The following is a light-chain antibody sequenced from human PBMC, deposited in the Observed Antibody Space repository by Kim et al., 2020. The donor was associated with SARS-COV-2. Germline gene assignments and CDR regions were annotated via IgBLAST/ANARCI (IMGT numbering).Light chain of an antibody. Sequence: EIVLTQSPGTLSLSPGERATLSCRASQSVSSSYLAWYQQKPGQAPRLVIYATSNRATGIPDRFSGSGSGTDFTLTISRLEPEDFAVYYCQQCSSSPRTFGQGTRVEIK. J-gene: IGKJ1*01. CDR3: QQCSSSPRT. V-gene: IGKV3-20*01. CDR2: ATS. CDR1: QSVSSSY.